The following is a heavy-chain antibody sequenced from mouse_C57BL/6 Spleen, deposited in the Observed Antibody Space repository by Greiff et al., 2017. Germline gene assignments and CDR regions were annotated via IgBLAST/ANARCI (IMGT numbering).Heavy chain of an antibody. CDR1: GFSLTSYG. CDR2: IWSGGST. J-gene: IGHJ4*01. Sequence: VKLMESGPGLVQPSQSLSITCTVSGFSLTSYGVHWVRQSPGKGLEWLGVIWSGGSTDYNAAFISRLSISKDNSKSQVFFKMNSLQADDTAIYYCARVYCYPLSYYAMDYWGQGTSVTVSS. D-gene: IGHD2-12*01. V-gene: IGHV2-2*01. CDR3: ARVYCYPLSYYAMDY.